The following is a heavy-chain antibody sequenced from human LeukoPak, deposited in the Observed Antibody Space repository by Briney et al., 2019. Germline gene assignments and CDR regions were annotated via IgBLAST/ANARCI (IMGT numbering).Heavy chain of an antibody. CDR3: AKAFREFGTSASYSSFDT. D-gene: IGHD5-18*01. Sequence: GGPLRLSCAASGFTLSSFALSWVRQAPGKGLVGVSGVSCTRIATYYAVPVKGRFTISRDDSPIILYLQMNSLRAEDTAVYFCAKAFREFGTSASYSSFDTWGQGTMVTVSS. V-gene: IGHV3-23*05. CDR2: VSCTRIAT. CDR1: GFTLSSFA. J-gene: IGHJ3*02.